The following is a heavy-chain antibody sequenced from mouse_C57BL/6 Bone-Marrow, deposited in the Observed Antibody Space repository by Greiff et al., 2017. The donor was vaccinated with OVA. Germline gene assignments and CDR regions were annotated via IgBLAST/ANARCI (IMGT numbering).Heavy chain of an antibody. J-gene: IGHJ1*03. CDR1: GYTFTSYW. CDR3: AREAYGSSYWYFDV. V-gene: IGHV1-50*01. Sequence: QVQLQQPGAELVKPGASVKLSCKASGYTFTSYWMQWVKQRPGQGLEWIGEIDPSDSYTNYNQKFKGKATLTVETSSSTAYMQLSSLTSEDSAVYYCAREAYGSSYWYFDVWGTGTTVTVSS. CDR2: IDPSDSYT. D-gene: IGHD1-1*01.